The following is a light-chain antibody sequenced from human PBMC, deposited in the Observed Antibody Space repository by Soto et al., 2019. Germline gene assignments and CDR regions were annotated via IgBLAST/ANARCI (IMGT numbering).Light chain of an antibody. CDR2: AAS. Sequence: DIQMTQSPSSLSASVGDRVTITCRASRTISRNLNWYQQKPGKAPKLLIYAASSLQSGVPSTFSGSGSGTDFTLTISSLQPEDFATYYCQQSYSTPITFGPGTKVDIK. V-gene: IGKV1-39*01. CDR1: RTISRN. J-gene: IGKJ3*01. CDR3: QQSYSTPIT.